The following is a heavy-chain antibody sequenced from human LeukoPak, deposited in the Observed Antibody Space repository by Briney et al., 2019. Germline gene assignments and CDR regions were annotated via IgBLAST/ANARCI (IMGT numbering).Heavy chain of an antibody. CDR1: GLPSGNPW. J-gene: IGHJ4*02. V-gene: IGHV3-15*01. D-gene: IGHD3-10*01. Sequence: GGPLRLSCAASGLPSGNPWMTWVGQPPGKGRKGFGRIQSNADGGTTVYTAPVKDRFTISRDDSRETLYLHMNRLKTEDTGVYYCTIDDAGLAPEYWGQGTLVTVSS. CDR2: IQSNADGGTT. CDR3: TIDDAGLAPEY.